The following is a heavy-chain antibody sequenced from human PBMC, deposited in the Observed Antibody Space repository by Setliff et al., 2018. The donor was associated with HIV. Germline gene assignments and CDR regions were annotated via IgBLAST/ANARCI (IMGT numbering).Heavy chain of an antibody. Sequence: ASVKVSCKASGYTFTGYYMHWVRQAPGQGLEWMGIINPSGGSTTYAQKFQGRVTMTRDTSTSTVYMELSSLRSEDTAVYYCARRGVPQQIDLDSWGHGTLVTVSS. J-gene: IGHJ5*01. D-gene: IGHD3-10*01. CDR1: GYTFTGYY. CDR2: INPSGGST. CDR3: ARRGVPQQIDLDS. V-gene: IGHV1-46*01.